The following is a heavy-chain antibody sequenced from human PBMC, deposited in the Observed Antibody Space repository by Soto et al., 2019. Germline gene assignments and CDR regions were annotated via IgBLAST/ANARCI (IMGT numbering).Heavy chain of an antibody. D-gene: IGHD6-19*01. V-gene: IGHV3-23*01. CDR2: ITGRGDRT. J-gene: IGHJ4*02. CDR1: GFILNTYG. Sequence: GGSLRLSCAASGFILNTYGMSWVRQAPGKGLEWVSAITGRGDRTDYADSVKGRFTISRDNSKNTLYLQMNSLRAEDTAVYYCAKDWGSGWFRSYFDSWGQGALVTVSS. CDR3: AKDWGSGWFRSYFDS.